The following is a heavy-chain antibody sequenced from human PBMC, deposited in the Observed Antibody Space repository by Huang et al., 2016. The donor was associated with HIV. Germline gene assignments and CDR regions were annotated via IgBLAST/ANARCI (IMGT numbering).Heavy chain of an antibody. D-gene: IGHD1-1*01. V-gene: IGHV1-69*01. CDR2: IIPIFGTT. CDR1: GGTFSSYV. J-gene: IGHJ2*01. CDR3: ARASGRIQLPGGYFDL. Sequence: QVQLVQSAAEVKKPGSSVKVSCEASGGTFSSYVISWVRQAPGQGLEWMGGIIPIFGTTTYTQKFQGRVTITADESSSTAYMELRSLRSEDTAVYYCARASGRIQLPGGYFDLWGRGTLVTVSS.